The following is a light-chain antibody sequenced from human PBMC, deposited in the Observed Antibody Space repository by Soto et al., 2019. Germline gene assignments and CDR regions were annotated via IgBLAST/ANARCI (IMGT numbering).Light chain of an antibody. Sequence: QSALTQPASVSGSPGQSITISCTGTSSDVGSYNLGSWYQQHPGKAPKLIIYDVSSRPSGVSNRFSGSKSGNTASLTISGLQAEDEADYYCSSHTSSSTPYVFGTGTKLTVL. CDR1: SSDVGSYNL. CDR3: SSHTSSSTPYV. CDR2: DVS. J-gene: IGLJ1*01. V-gene: IGLV2-14*02.